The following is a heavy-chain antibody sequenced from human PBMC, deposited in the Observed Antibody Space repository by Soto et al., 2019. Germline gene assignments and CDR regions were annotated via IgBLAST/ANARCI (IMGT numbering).Heavy chain of an antibody. J-gene: IGHJ4*02. V-gene: IGHV3-30*18. CDR2: IAYDGSNK. Sequence: QVQLVESGGGVVQPGRSLRLSCAASGFSFSSYGMHWVRQAPGKGLEWVAVIAYDGSNKYHADSAKGRFTISRDNSKNTLYLQMNSLRAEDTAVYYCAKDSSYYDSSGLTPDYWGQGTLVTVSS. D-gene: IGHD3-22*01. CDR1: GFSFSSYG. CDR3: AKDSSYYDSSGLTPDY.